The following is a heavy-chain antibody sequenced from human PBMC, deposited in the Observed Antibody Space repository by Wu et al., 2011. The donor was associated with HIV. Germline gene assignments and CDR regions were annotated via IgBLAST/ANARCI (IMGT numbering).Heavy chain of an antibody. CDR1: EYTFTDYY. Sequence: QVQLVQSGAEVKKPGASVKVSCKASEYTFTDYYIHWVRQAPGQGLEWMGWINPNSGGTNYVQKFQGRVTMTRDTSISTDYMELSRLRSDDTAVYYCARATPQWLYYFDYWGQGTLVTVSS. J-gene: IGHJ4*02. CDR3: ARATPQWLYYFDY. V-gene: IGHV1-2*02. D-gene: IGHD5-12*01. CDR2: INPNSGGT.